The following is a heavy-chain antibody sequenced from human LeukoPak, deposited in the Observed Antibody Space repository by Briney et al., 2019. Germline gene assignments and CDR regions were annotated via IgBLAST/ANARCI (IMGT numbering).Heavy chain of an antibody. CDR1: GFTFSNYN. Sequence: GGSLRLSCAASGFTFSNYNMNWVRQAPGKGLEWVANIKQDGSEKYYVDSVKGRFTISRDNAKNSLYLQMNSLRAEDTAVYYCARDEQWLGAFDIWGQGTMVTVSS. D-gene: IGHD6-19*01. CDR3: ARDEQWLGAFDI. V-gene: IGHV3-7*01. CDR2: IKQDGSEK. J-gene: IGHJ3*02.